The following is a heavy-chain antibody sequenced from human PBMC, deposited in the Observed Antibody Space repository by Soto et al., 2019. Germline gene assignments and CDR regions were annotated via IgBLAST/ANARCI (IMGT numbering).Heavy chain of an antibody. CDR1: GYTFNDFY. J-gene: IGHJ3*02. D-gene: IGHD3-22*01. CDR3: ARVNEPYYYDSSGYGDAFDI. Sequence: ASVKVSCKASGYTFNDFYIHWVRQAPGQGLEWMGRINPNSGGTNFAQKFQGWLTMTRDTSISTASMELSSLRSDDTAVYYCARVNEPYYYDSSGYGDAFDIWG. CDR2: INPNSGGT. V-gene: IGHV1-2*04.